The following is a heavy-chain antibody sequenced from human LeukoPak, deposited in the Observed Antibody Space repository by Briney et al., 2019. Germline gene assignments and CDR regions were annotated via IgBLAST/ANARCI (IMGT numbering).Heavy chain of an antibody. Sequence: PGGSLRLSCAAAGFTFNNYAMNWVRQAPGKGLEWVSGISGFGGATNYADSVKGRVTISRDNSKNTLYLQMNSLRAEDTAVYYCAKEGDSSSWYEDWGQGTLVIFSS. J-gene: IGHJ4*02. V-gene: IGHV3-23*01. CDR3: AKEGDSSSWYED. CDR1: GFTFNNYA. D-gene: IGHD6-13*01. CDR2: ISGFGGAT.